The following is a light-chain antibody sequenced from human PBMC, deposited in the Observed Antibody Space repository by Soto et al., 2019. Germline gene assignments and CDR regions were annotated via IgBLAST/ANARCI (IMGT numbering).Light chain of an antibody. CDR3: QKYTSYSWT. CDR1: QSISSW. Sequence: DIQMTQSPSTLSASVGDRVTITCRASQSISSWLAWYQQKPGKAPKLLIYDASSLESGVPSRFSGSGSGTEFTLTISSLQPDDFATYYCQKYTSYSWTFGQGTKVDSK. V-gene: IGKV1-5*01. J-gene: IGKJ1*01. CDR2: DAS.